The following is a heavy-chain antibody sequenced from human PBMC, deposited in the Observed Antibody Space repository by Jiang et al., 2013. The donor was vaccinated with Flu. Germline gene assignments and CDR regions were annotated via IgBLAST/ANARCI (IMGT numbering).Heavy chain of an antibody. D-gene: IGHD2-2*01. CDR1: GGSISSYY. CDR3: ARDLRPGLYAFDI. CDR2: IYYSGST. Sequence: LLKPSETLSLTCTVSGGSISSYYWSWIRQPPGKGLEWIGYIYYSGSTNYNPSLKSRVTISVDTSKNQFSLKLSSVTAADTAVYYCARDLRPGLYAFDIWGQGTMVTVSS. V-gene: IGHV4-59*01. J-gene: IGHJ3*02.